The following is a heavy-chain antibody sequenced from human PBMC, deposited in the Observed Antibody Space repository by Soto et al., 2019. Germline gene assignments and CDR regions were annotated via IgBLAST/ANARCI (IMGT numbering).Heavy chain of an antibody. Sequence: GGSLRLSCAASGFTFSSYGVHWVRQAPGKGLEWVAVIWYDGSNKYYADSVKGRFTISRDNSKNTLYLQMNSLRAEDTAVYYCARGDSSGWCEIDYWGQGTLVTVSS. CDR3: ARGDSSGWCEIDY. CDR1: GFTFSSYG. J-gene: IGHJ4*02. D-gene: IGHD6-19*01. V-gene: IGHV3-33*01. CDR2: IWYDGSNK.